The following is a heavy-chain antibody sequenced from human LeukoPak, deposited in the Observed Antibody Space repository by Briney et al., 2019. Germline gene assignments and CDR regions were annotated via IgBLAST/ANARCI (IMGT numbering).Heavy chain of an antibody. CDR1: GFTFSSYW. D-gene: IGHD4-23*01. CDR2: IKPGGSEK. CDR3: ARDLEYGGNSADFDY. V-gene: IGHV3-7*03. J-gene: IGHJ4*02. Sequence: GGSLRLSCAASGFTFSSYWMTWARQGPGKGLEWVANIKPGGSEKYYVDSVKGRFTISRDNAKNSLYLQMNSLRAEDTAVYYCARDLEYGGNSADFDYWGQGTLVTVSS.